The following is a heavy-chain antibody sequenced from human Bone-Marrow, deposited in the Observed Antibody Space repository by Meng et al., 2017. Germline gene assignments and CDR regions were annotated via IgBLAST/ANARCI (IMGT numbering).Heavy chain of an antibody. V-gene: IGHV1-2*06. D-gene: IGHD1-26*01. CDR1: GYTFTGYY. Sequence: QVQLVESGAEVKKPGASVKVSCKASGYTFTGYYMHWVRQAPGQGLEWMGRINPNSGGTNYAQKFQGRVTMTRDTSISTAYMELSSLRSEDTAVYYCARGPSGSYPLEYFQHWGQGTLVTVSS. CDR3: ARGPSGSYPLEYFQH. J-gene: IGHJ1*01. CDR2: INPNSGGT.